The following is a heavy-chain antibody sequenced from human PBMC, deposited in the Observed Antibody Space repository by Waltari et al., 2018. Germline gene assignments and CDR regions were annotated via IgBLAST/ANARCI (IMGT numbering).Heavy chain of an antibody. J-gene: IGHJ4*02. CDR1: GGSISSYY. Sequence: QVQLQESGPGLVKPSETLSLTCTVSGGSISSYYWSWIRQPPGKGLEWIGYIYYSGSTNYNPSLKSRVTISVDTSENQFSLKLSSVTAADTAVYYCARAPPPTPYYFDYWGQGTLVTVSS. V-gene: IGHV4-59*01. CDR2: IYYSGST. CDR3: ARAPPPTPYYFDY.